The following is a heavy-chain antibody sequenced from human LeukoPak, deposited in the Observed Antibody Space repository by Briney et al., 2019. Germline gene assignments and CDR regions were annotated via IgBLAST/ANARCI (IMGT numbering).Heavy chain of an antibody. V-gene: IGHV3-30*18. Sequence: GGSLRLSCAASGFTFSSSVMHWVRQAPGKGLEWVAVISYDGSNKYYADSVKGRFTISRDTSRNTLFLQMDRLRAEDTAVYFCAKRGVVVRVFLVGFHKEAYYFDSWGQGALVTVSP. D-gene: IGHD3-16*02. CDR1: GFTFSSSV. CDR2: ISYDGSNK. CDR3: AKRGVVVRVFLVGFHKEAYYFDS. J-gene: IGHJ4*02.